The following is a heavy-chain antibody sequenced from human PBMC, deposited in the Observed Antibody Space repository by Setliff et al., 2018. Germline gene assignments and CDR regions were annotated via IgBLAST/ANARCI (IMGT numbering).Heavy chain of an antibody. CDR1: GGSISTYY. CDR3: TVYNTGSSKDHY. Sequence: KPSETLSLTCTVSGGSISTYYWIWIRQPPGKGLEWIGEINHSGSTNYNPSLKSRVTISVDTSKNQFSLKLSSVTAADTALYYCTVYNTGSSKDHYWGQGTPVTVSS. CDR2: INHSGST. D-gene: IGHD2-8*02. J-gene: IGHJ4*02. V-gene: IGHV4-34*01.